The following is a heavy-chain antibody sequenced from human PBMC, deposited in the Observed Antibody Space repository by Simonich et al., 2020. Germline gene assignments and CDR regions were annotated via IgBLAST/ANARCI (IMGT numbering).Heavy chain of an antibody. J-gene: IGHJ4*02. V-gene: IGHV1-18*01. CDR1: GYTFTSYG. Sequence: QVQLVQSGAEVKKPGASVKVSCKASGYTFTSYGISWVRQAPGQGLEWMGWIGAYNGNTNYAQKLKGRVTMPTDKSTSTAYMELRGLRSDDTAVYYCARASRGTWWYYYFDYWGQGTLVTVSS. CDR2: IGAYNGNT. D-gene: IGHD2-15*01. CDR3: ARASRGTWWYYYFDY.